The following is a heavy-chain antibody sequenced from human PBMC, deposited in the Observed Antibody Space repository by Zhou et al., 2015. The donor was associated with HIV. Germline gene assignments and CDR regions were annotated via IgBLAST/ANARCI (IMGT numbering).Heavy chain of an antibody. Sequence: LVQSGTEVRKPGSSVKVSCKASGGTFSSYAISWVRQAPGQGLEWMGGIIPIFGTANYAQKFQGRVTITADKSTSTAYMELSSLRSEDTAVYYCARRTYSSSSPYYYYYGMDVWGQGTTVTVSS. CDR1: GGTFSSYA. D-gene: IGHD6-6*01. CDR3: ARRTYSSSSPYYYYYGMDV. V-gene: IGHV1-69*06. J-gene: IGHJ6*02. CDR2: IIPIFGTA.